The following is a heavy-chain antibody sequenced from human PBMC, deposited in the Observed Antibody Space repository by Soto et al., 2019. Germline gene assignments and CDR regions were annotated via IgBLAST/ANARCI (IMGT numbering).Heavy chain of an antibody. CDR3: AIPTDFYYYAMDV. Sequence: QVQLVQSGADVKKPGASVKVSCKASGYTFSSFGINWVRQAPGQGLEWMGWISAYTGNTNYAQKLQGRVTMTRDTSTSTAYMELRSLRSDDTAVYYCAIPTDFYYYAMDVWGQGTTVTVSS. V-gene: IGHV1-18*01. CDR1: GYTFSSFG. J-gene: IGHJ6*02. CDR2: ISAYTGNT.